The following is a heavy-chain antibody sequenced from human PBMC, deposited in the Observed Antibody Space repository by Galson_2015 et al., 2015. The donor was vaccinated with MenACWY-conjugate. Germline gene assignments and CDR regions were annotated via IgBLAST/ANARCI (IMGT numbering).Heavy chain of an antibody. V-gene: IGHV3-23*01. J-gene: IGHJ4*02. CDR2: VSRGGGGT. Sequence: SLRLSCAASGFSFSTYAIHWVRQAPGNGLEWVSSVSRGGGGTYYADSVKGRFTISRDKSTSTVSLQMNSPRADDTAVYYCARDSDEKTNSHNDHYFDYWGQGTLVTVSS. D-gene: IGHD1/OR15-1a*01. CDR1: GFSFSTYA. CDR3: ARDSDEKTNSHNDHYFDY.